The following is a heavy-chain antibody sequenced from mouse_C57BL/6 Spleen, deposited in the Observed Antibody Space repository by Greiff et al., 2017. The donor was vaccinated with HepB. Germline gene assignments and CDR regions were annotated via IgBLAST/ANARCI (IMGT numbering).Heavy chain of an antibody. CDR2: IYPGDGDT. J-gene: IGHJ1*03. CDR1: GYAFSSSW. V-gene: IGHV1-82*01. CDR3: ARSEWYLDV. Sequence: VQLQQSGPELVKPGASVKISCKASGYAFSSSWMNWVKQRPGKGLEWIGRIYPGDGDTNYNGKFKGKATLTADKSSSTAYMQLSSLTSEDSAVYFCARSEWYLDVWGTGTPVTVSS.